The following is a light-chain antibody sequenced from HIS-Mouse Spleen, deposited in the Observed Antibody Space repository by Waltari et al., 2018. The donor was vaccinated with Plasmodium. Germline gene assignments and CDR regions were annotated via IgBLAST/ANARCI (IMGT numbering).Light chain of an antibody. CDR3: YSTDSSGNHRV. Sequence: SYELTQPPSVSVSPGQTARITCSGDALPKKYAYWYQQKSGQAPVLVIYEDSNRTSGIPEGFSGAGSGTMATLTISGAQVEDEADYYCYSTDSSGNHRVFGGGTKLTVL. CDR1: ALPKKY. CDR2: EDS. V-gene: IGLV3-10*01. J-gene: IGLJ3*02.